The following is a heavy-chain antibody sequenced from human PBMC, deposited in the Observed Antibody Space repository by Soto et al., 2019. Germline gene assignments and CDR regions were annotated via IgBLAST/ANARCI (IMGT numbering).Heavy chain of an antibody. D-gene: IGHD2-15*01. CDR1: GGSISSGGYS. Sequence: SETLSLTCAVSGGSISSGGYSWSWIRQPPGKGLEWIGYIYHSGSTYYNPSLKSRVTISVDRSKNQFSLKLSSVTAADTAVYYCARDRCSGGSCYSGGWFDPRGQATLVPVSP. J-gene: IGHJ5*02. CDR2: IYHSGST. CDR3: ARDRCSGGSCYSGGWFDP. V-gene: IGHV4-30-2*01.